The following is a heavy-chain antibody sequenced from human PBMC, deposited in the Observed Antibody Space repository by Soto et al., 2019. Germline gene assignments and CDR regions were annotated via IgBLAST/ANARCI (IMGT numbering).Heavy chain of an antibody. V-gene: IGHV1-8*01. CDR3: ARDWTPDMNAFDI. J-gene: IGHJ3*02. CDR1: GYTFPSYD. CDR2: MNPNSGNT. Sequence: QVQLVQSGAEVKKPGASVKVSCKASGYTFPSYDINWVRQATGQGLEWMGWMNPNSGNTGYAQKFQGRVTMTRNTSISTAYMALSSLRSEDTAVYYCARDWTPDMNAFDIWGQGTMVTVSS. D-gene: IGHD1-1*01.